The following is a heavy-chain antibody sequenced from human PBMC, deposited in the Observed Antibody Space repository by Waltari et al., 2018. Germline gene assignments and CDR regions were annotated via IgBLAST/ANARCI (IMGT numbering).Heavy chain of an antibody. CDR2: IRSKAYGGTT. J-gene: IGHJ4*02. CDR1: GFTFGDYA. D-gene: IGHD5-12*01. Sequence: EVQLVESGGGLVQPGRSLRLSCTDSGFTFGDYAMRWVRQAPGKGLEWVGFIRSKAYGGTTEYAASVKGRFTISRDDSKSIAYLQMNSLKTEDTAVYYCTRAGDIVATTPDYWGQGTLVTVSS. V-gene: IGHV3-49*04. CDR3: TRAGDIVATTPDY.